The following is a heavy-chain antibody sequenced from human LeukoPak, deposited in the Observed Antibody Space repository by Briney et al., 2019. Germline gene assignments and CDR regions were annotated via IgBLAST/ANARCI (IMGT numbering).Heavy chain of an antibody. V-gene: IGHV1-2*04. Sequence: ASVKVSCKASGYTFTGYYMHWVRQAPGQGLEWMGWINPNSGGTNYAQKFQGWVTMTRDTSISTAYMELSRLRSDDTAVYYCARDDIAAAGPLDYWGQGTLVTVSS. CDR1: GYTFTGYY. D-gene: IGHD6-13*01. J-gene: IGHJ4*02. CDR3: ARDDIAAAGPLDY. CDR2: INPNSGGT.